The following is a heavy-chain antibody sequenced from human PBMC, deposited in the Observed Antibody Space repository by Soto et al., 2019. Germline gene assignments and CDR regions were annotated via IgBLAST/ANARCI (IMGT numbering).Heavy chain of an antibody. CDR3: VRGPPNWGFDS. D-gene: IGHD7-27*01. Sequence: ASVKVSCKASGYTFTGYYMHWVRQATGQGFVWLGWMSPKSGSTGYAQKFQGRVTMTRSASISTAYMELSSLTSEDTAVYYCVRGPPNWGFDSWGQGTLVTVSS. V-gene: IGHV1-8*02. CDR2: MSPKSGST. J-gene: IGHJ4*01. CDR1: GYTFTGYY.